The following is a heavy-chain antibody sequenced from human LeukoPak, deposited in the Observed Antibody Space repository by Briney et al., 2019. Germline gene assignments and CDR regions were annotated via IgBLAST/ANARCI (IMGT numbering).Heavy chain of an antibody. CDR3: AKGSPYCSSISCYGGFDP. Sequence: GASVKVSCKASGYTFTSYDINWVRQATGQGLEWMGCMNPNSGNTGYAQKFQGRVTITRNTSISKAYMELSSLSSEDTAVYYCAKGSPYCSSISCYGGFDPWGQGTLVTVSS. CDR2: MNPNSGNT. J-gene: IGHJ5*02. D-gene: IGHD2-2*01. V-gene: IGHV1-8*03. CDR1: GYTFTSYD.